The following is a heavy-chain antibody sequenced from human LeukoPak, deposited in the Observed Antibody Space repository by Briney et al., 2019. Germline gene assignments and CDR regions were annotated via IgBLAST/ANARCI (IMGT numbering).Heavy chain of an antibody. CDR3: AKFPYHDVFGWFDP. CDR1: GFTFSSFG. D-gene: IGHD3-3*01. V-gene: IGHV3-23*01. Sequence: GGSLRLSCAASGFTFSSFGMSWVRQAPGQGLEFVSGISGRAGDTFYADFVKGRFTFARDNSKYILYLHMSRLRVEDTAVYYCAKFPYHDVFGWFDPWGHRTLVTVSS. J-gene: IGHJ5*02. CDR2: ISGRAGDT.